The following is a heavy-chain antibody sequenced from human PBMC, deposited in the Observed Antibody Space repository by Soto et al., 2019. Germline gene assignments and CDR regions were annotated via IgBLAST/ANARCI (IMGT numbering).Heavy chain of an antibody. Sequence: QEQLVKSGAEVKKPGASVKISCKASGYTFNTYDINWVRQATGQGLEWMGWMNPESGSTGFAQSFQGRITLTRNTSLNTVYMEVSSLTNEDTAVYFCARSGGSGYYSAHYYGMDVWGPGTTVTVSS. CDR3: ARSGGSGYYSAHYYGMDV. V-gene: IGHV1-8*01. J-gene: IGHJ6*02. CDR2: MNPESGST. CDR1: GYTFNTYD. D-gene: IGHD3-22*01.